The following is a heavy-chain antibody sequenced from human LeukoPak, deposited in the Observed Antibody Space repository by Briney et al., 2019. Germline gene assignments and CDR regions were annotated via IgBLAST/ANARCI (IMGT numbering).Heavy chain of an antibody. V-gene: IGHV4-34*01. Sequence: SETLSLTCAVYGGSFSGYYWSWIRQPPGKGLEWIGQIRHTGSTSYNPSLRSRVTISGDTSKNQFPLKLSSVTAADTAVYYCARHGGYYFDYWGQGTLVTVSS. CDR3: ARHGGYYFDY. D-gene: IGHD3-16*01. J-gene: IGHJ4*02. CDR1: GGSFSGYY. CDR2: IRHTGST.